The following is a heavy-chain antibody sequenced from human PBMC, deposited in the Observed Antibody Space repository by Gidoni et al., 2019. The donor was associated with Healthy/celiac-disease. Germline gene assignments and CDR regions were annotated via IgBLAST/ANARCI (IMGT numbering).Heavy chain of an antibody. CDR1: GFTFSNAW. D-gene: IGHD2-15*01. V-gene: IGHV3-15*01. Sequence: EVQLVESGGGLVKPGGSLRLTCAASGFTFSNAWMSWVRQAPGKGLEWVRRIKSKTDGGTTDYAAPVKGRFTISRDDSKNTLYLQMNSLKTEDTAVYYCTTYRIYYYYGMDVWGQGTTVTVSS. J-gene: IGHJ6*02. CDR3: TTYRIYYYYGMDV. CDR2: IKSKTDGGTT.